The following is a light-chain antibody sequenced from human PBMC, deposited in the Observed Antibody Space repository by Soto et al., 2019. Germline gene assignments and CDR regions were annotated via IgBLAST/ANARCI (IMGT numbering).Light chain of an antibody. J-gene: IGKJ1*01. V-gene: IGKV3-20*01. CDR2: DAS. CDR3: QQYGSSGT. Sequence: EVALTQSPGTLSLSPGARATLSCRASQSIANNYLTWYQQKPGQAPRVLIYDASTRATGIPDRFSGSGSGTDFPLTISRLEPEDFAVYYCQQYGSSGTFGQGTKVDIK. CDR1: QSIANNY.